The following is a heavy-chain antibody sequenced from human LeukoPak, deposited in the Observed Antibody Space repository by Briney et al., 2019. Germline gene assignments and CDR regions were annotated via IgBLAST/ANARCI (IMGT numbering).Heavy chain of an antibody. CDR1: GLTVSSNY. CDR3: AKDRGLWFGDRYFDL. D-gene: IGHD3-10*01. J-gene: IGHJ2*01. CDR2: IYSGGST. Sequence: GGSLRLSCAASGLTVSSNYMSWVRQAPGKGLEWVSLIYSGGSTYYADSVKGRFTISRDNSKNTLYLQMNSLRAEDTAVYYCAKDRGLWFGDRYFDLWGRGTLVTVSS. V-gene: IGHV3-53*01.